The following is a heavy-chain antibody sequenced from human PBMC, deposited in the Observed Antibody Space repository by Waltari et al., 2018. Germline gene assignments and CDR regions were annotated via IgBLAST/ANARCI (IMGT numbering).Heavy chain of an antibody. Sequence: QLQLQESGPGLVKPSETLSLTCTVSGGSISSSSYYWGWIRQPPGKGLEWIGSIYYSGSTYYNPSLKSRVTISVDTAKNQFSLKLSAVTAADTAVYYCARGFNYYDSSGYSDYFDYWGQGTLVTVSS. CDR1: GGSISSSSYY. D-gene: IGHD3-22*01. V-gene: IGHV4-39*07. CDR3: ARGFNYYDSSGYSDYFDY. CDR2: IYYSGST. J-gene: IGHJ4*02.